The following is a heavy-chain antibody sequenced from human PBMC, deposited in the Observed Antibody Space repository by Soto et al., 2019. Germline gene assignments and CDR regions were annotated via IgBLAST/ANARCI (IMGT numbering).Heavy chain of an antibody. J-gene: IGHJ4*02. CDR2: IIHIFGTA. Sequence: QVQLVQSGAEVKKPGSSVKVSCKASGGTFSSYAISWVRQAPGQGLEWMGGIIHIFGTANYAQKFQGRVTITAEKPTSTAYMELSSLISEDTAVYYCAGSRDGYNYARHYWGQGTLVTVSS. V-gene: IGHV1-69*06. CDR1: GGTFSSYA. D-gene: IGHD5-12*01. CDR3: AGSRDGYNYARHY.